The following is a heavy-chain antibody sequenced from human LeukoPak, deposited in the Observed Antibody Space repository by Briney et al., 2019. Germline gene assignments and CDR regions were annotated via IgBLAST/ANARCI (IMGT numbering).Heavy chain of an antibody. V-gene: IGHV4-34*01. Sequence: SETLSLTCAVYGGSFSGYYWSWIRQPPGKGLEWIGEINHSGSTNYNPSLKSRVTISVGTSKNQFSLKLSSVTAADTAVYYCARVGSLSGITIFGVDLTYGMDVWGQGTTVTVSS. CDR2: INHSGST. CDR1: GGSFSGYY. J-gene: IGHJ6*02. D-gene: IGHD3-3*01. CDR3: ARVGSLSGITIFGVDLTYGMDV.